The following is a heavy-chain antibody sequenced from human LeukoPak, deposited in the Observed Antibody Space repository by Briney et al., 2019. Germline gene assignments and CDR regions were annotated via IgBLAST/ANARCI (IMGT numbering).Heavy chain of an antibody. CDR2: IDTSGSIA. J-gene: IGHJ1*01. CDR1: GFTLSSYP. Sequence: GGSLRLSCAASGFTLSSYPMSWVRQAPGKELEYVSTIDTSGSIAYYADSVQGRFAISRDISRNTLILQMNSLRVEDTAIYYCARHAGTSGTTWYFQYWGQGTLVTVSS. D-gene: IGHD1-1*01. CDR3: ARHAGTSGTTWYFQY. V-gene: IGHV3-23*01.